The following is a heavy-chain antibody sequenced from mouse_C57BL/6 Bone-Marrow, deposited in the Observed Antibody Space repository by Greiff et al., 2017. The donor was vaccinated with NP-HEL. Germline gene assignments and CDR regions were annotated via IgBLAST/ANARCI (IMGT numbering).Heavy chain of an antibody. V-gene: IGHV5-6*01. Sequence: EVQGVESGGDLVKPGGSLKLSCAASGFTFSSYGMSWVRQTPDKRLEWVATISSGGSYTYYPDSVKGRFTISRDNAKNTLYLQMSSLKSEDTAMYYCARGPYYVSSWAWFAYWGQGTLVTVSA. CDR3: ARGPYYVSSWAWFAY. D-gene: IGHD1-1*01. J-gene: IGHJ3*01. CDR2: ISSGGSYT. CDR1: GFTFSSYG.